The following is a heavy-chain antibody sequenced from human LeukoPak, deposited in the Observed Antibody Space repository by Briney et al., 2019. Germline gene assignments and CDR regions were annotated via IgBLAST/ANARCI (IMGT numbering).Heavy chain of an antibody. CDR3: ARVTYSSSSMSLDAFDI. J-gene: IGHJ3*02. Sequence: PSETLSLTCTVSGGSISSSSYYWGWIRQPPGKGLEWIGRIYTSGSTNYNPSLKSRVTMSVDTSKNQFSLKLSSVTAADTAVYYCARVTYSSSSMSLDAFDIWGQGTMVTVSS. CDR2: IYTSGST. D-gene: IGHD6-6*01. V-gene: IGHV4-61*05. CDR1: GGSISSSSYY.